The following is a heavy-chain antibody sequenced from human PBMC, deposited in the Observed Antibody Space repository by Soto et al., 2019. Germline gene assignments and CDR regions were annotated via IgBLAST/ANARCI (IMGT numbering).Heavy chain of an antibody. V-gene: IGHV1-18*01. CDR2: ISPYNDDT. CDR1: GYTFINYG. Sequence: ASVKVSCKTSGYTFINYGISWVRQAPGQGPEWMGWISPYNDDTNYAQKFQGRVTMTTDTSTSTAYMELRSLRSDDTAVYYCATRSPAFDYWGQGTLVTVSS. CDR3: ATRSPAFDY. J-gene: IGHJ4*02.